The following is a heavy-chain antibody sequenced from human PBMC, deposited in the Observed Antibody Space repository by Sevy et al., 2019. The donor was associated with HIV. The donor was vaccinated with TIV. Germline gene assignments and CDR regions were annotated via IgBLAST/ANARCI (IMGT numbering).Heavy chain of an antibody. V-gene: IGHV3-53*01. CDR1: GFTVSSNY. Sequence: GESLKISCAASGFTVSSNYMSWVRQAPGKGLEWVSVFYSGGSTYYADSVKGRFTISRDNSKNTLYLQMNSLRAEDTAVYYCARVRGDYITLYYYGMDVWGQGTTVTVSS. D-gene: IGHD4-17*01. J-gene: IGHJ6*02. CDR2: FYSGGST. CDR3: ARVRGDYITLYYYGMDV.